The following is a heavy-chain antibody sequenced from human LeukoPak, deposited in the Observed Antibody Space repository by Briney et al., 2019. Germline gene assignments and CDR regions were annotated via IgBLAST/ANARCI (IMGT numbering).Heavy chain of an antibody. CDR2: ISSSCSTI. CDR1: GFTFSDYY. Sequence: PGGSLRLSCAASGFTFSDYYMSWIRQAPGKGLEWVSYISSSCSTIYYADPVKGRFTISRDNAKNSLYLQMNSLRAEDTAVYYCARAQPYYSGYDRPPGVFDIWGQGTMVTVSS. CDR3: ARAQPYYSGYDRPPGVFDI. J-gene: IGHJ3*02. V-gene: IGHV3-11*01. D-gene: IGHD5-12*01.